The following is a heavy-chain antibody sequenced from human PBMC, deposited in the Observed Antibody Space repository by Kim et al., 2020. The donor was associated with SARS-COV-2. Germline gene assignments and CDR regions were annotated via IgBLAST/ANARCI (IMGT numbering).Heavy chain of an antibody. Sequence: GESLKISCQASGYSFSSYWIAWVRQMPGKGLEWMGRIDPSDSYTNYNPSFEGHVTISADKSFRTAYLHLNSLKASDTAIYYCARHLDDDGFESWGQGTLVTVS. CDR2: IDPSDSYT. D-gene: IGHD1-1*01. J-gene: IGHJ4*02. V-gene: IGHV5-10-1*01. CDR3: ARHLDDDGFES. CDR1: GYSFSSYW.